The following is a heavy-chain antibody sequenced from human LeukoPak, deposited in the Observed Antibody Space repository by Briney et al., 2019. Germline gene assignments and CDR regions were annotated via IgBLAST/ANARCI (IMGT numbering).Heavy chain of an antibody. CDR2: IYYSGST. CDR1: GFTFSNYW. Sequence: GSLRLSCAASGFTFSNYWISWVRQPPGKGLEWIGYIYYSGSTNYNPSLKSRVTISVDTSKNQFSLKLSSVTAADTAVYYCARGGGYCSSTSCYTLDPWGQGTLVTVSS. V-gene: IGHV4-59*08. D-gene: IGHD2-2*02. J-gene: IGHJ5*02. CDR3: ARGGGYCSSTSCYTLDP.